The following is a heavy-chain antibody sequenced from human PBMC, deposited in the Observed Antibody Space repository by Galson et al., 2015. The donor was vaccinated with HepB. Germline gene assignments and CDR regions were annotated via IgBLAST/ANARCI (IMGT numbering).Heavy chain of an antibody. Sequence: QSGAEVKKPGESLKISCKGSGYSFTSYWIGWVRQMPGKGLEWMGIIYPGDSDTRYSPSFQGQVTISADKSISTAYLQWSSLKASDTAMYYCARWWSAYYYDSTAEGTYFDYWGQGTLVTVSS. V-gene: IGHV5-51*01. CDR2: IYPGDSDT. J-gene: IGHJ4*02. CDR1: GYSFTSYW. D-gene: IGHD3-22*01. CDR3: ARWWSAYYYDSTAEGTYFDY.